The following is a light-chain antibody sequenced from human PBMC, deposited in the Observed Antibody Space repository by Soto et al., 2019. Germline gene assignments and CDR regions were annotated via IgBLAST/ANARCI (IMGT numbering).Light chain of an antibody. V-gene: IGKV3-20*01. J-gene: IGKJ1*01. CDR1: QSVSSN. CDR3: HQYGSSPQT. Sequence: VLTQSASTLSLSPGERATLSCRASQSVSSNLAWYQQKPGQAPRLLIYGASTRATGIPARFSGSGSGTDFTLTISRLEPEDFAVFYCHQYGSSPQTFGQGTKVDI. CDR2: GAS.